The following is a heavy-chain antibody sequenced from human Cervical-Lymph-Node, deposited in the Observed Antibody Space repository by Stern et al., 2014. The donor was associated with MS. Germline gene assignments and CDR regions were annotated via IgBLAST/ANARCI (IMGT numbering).Heavy chain of an antibody. CDR2: IWYDGSNK. CDR1: GFTFSSYG. J-gene: IGHJ4*02. Sequence: VQLEASGGGVFQPGRSLRLSCAASGFTFSSYGMHWVRQAPGKGLAWVAVIWYDGSNKYYADAVKGRFTISRDNYKNTLYLQMNSLRAEDTAVYYCARDHASGSYYGFDYWGQGTLVTVSS. CDR3: ARDHASGSYYGFDY. V-gene: IGHV3-33*01. D-gene: IGHD1-26*01.